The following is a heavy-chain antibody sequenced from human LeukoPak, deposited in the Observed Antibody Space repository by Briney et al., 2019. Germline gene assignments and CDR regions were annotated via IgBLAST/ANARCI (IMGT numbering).Heavy chain of an antibody. V-gene: IGHV1-69*01. CDR2: IIPIFGTA. CDR1: GGTFSSYA. Sequence: SVKVSCKASGGTFSSYAISWVRQAPGQGLEWMGGIIPIFGTANYAQKFQGRVTITADESTSTAYMELSSLRSEDTAVYYCARVDCSSTSCYENTRFLEWLFSFDYWGQGTLVTVSS. D-gene: IGHD2-2*01. J-gene: IGHJ4*02. CDR3: ARVDCSSTSCYENTRFLEWLFSFDY.